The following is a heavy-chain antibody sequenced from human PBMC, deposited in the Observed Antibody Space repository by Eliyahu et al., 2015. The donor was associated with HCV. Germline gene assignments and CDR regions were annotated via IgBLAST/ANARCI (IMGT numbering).Heavy chain of an antibody. V-gene: IGHV3-23*01. CDR2: IGGSGEAS. CDR3: AKVEGVVTATKDDFHYYYGMGV. Sequence: EVQLQESGGGMVYPGESLRLSCSASGFNFPLSAMSWVRQAPGKGLXWVSSIGGSGEASYSADSVKGRFIISRDNSKNTVYLQMNSLRAEDTAVYFCAKVEGVVTATKDDFHYYYGMGVWGQGITVTVSS. CDR1: GFNFPLSA. J-gene: IGHJ6*02. D-gene: IGHD2-21*02.